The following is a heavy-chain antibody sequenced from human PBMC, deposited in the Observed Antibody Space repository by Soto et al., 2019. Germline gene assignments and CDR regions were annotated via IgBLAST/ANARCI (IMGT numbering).Heavy chain of an antibody. J-gene: IGHJ4*02. D-gene: IGHD2-8*02. CDR3: AKDLTGLVLVLGSDY. CDR1: GFTFSRYA. CDR2: ISGSGGST. V-gene: IGHV3-23*01. Sequence: PGGSLRLSCAASGFTFSRYAMSWVRQAPGKGLEWVSAISGSGGSTYYADSVKGRFTISRDNSKNTLYLQMNSLRAEDTAVYYCAKDLTGLVLVLGSDYWGQGTLVTVSS.